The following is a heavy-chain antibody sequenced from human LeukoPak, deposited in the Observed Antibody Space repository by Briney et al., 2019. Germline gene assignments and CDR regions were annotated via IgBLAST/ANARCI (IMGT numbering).Heavy chain of an antibody. CDR3: AKDIKIDYYGSGSYYNGVDY. CDR2: ISWNSGSI. CDR1: GFTFSSYG. V-gene: IGHV3-9*01. J-gene: IGHJ4*02. D-gene: IGHD3-10*01. Sequence: PGRSLRLSCAASGFTFSSYGMHWVRQAPGKGLEWVSGISWNSGSIGYADSVKGRFTISRDNAKNSLYLQMNSLRAEDTALYYCAKDIKIDYYGSGSYYNGVDYWGQGTLVTVSS.